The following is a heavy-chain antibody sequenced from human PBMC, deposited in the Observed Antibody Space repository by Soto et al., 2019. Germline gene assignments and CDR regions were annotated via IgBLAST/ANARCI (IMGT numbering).Heavy chain of an antibody. CDR1: GFTFSDYY. CDR2: ISSSGSTI. CDR3: ARVYDFWSGYYTAQDAFDI. Sequence: QVQLVESGGGLVKPGGSLRLSCAASGFTFSDYYMSWIRQAPGKGLEWVSYISSSGSTIYYADSVKGRFTISRDNAKNSLYLQTNSLRAEDTAVYYCARVYDFWSGYYTAQDAFDIWGQGTMVTVSS. J-gene: IGHJ3*02. D-gene: IGHD3-3*01. V-gene: IGHV3-11*01.